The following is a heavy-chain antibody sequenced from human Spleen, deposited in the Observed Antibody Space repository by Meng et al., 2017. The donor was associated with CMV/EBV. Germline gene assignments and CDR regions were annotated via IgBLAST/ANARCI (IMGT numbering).Heavy chain of an antibody. CDR1: GITFSHAW. CDR2: IKSKTDGGTT. J-gene: IGHJ4*02. V-gene: IGHV3-15*01. D-gene: IGHD6-6*01. CDR3: SRARGVAARTPLNY. Sequence: GESLKISCAASGITFSHAWMIWVRQAPGKGLEWVGRIKSKTDGGTTDYAAPVKGRFTISRDDLKNTLYLQMNSLKTEDTAVYYCSRARGVAARTPLNYWGQGTLVTVSS.